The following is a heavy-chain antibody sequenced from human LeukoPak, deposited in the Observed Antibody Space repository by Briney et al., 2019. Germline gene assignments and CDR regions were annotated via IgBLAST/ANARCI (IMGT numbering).Heavy chain of an antibody. J-gene: IGHJ6*02. CDR3: ARKVSSSSFSMDV. CDR2: IWYDGSNK. Sequence: PGRSLRLSCAASGFTFSSYGMHWVRQAPGKGLEWLAVIWYDGSNKYYADSVKGRFTISRDNSKNTLYLQMNSLRAEDTAVYYCARKVSSSSFSMDVWGQGTTVTVSS. D-gene: IGHD6-13*01. V-gene: IGHV3-33*01. CDR1: GFTFSSYG.